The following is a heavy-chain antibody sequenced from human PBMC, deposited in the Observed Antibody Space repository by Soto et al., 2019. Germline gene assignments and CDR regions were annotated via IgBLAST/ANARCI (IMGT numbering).Heavy chain of an antibody. CDR2: IYFNGNT. CDR1: GGSISTYF. Sequence: SETLSLTCTVSGGSISTYFWNWVRQVPGKGLEWIGYIYFNGNTNYNPSLKRRVTISIDTSKKQISLNLTSVTDADTAVYYCASVTFGGVVLAHWGQGTLVTVSS. CDR3: ASVTFGGVVLAH. V-gene: IGHV4-59*01. D-gene: IGHD3-16*01. J-gene: IGHJ4*02.